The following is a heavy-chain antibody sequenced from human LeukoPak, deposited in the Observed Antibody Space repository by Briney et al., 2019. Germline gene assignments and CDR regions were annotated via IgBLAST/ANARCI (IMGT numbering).Heavy chain of an antibody. D-gene: IGHD3-22*01. CDR3: ARVVGYYYDSSGYYYNWFDA. V-gene: IGHV4-59*11. CDR2: IYYSGST. CDR1: GGSISSHY. Sequence: SETLSLTCTVTGGSISSHYWSWIRQPPGKGLEWIGYIYYSGSTNYNPSLKSRVTISVDTSKNQFSLKLSSVTAADTAVYYCARVVGYYYDSSGYYYNWFDAWGQGTLVTVSS. J-gene: IGHJ5*02.